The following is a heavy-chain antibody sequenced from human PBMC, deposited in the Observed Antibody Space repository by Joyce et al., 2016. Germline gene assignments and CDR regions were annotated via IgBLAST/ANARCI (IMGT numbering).Heavy chain of an antibody. CDR3: ARQVIDGYNRGLDY. Sequence: QVQLQESGPGLVKPSQTLALTCIVSGDSVSSGGYYWTWIRQHAGKGLEWIGHIYDTAKTNYNPSLKSRVTISGDASKNQFYLNLGSVTAADTAVYYCARQVIDGYNRGLDYWGQGTVVTVSS. CDR1: GDSVSSGGYY. V-gene: IGHV4-31*03. D-gene: IGHD5-24*01. CDR2: IYDTAKT. J-gene: IGHJ4*02.